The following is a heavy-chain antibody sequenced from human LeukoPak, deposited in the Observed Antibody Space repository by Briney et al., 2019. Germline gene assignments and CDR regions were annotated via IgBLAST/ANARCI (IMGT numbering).Heavy chain of an antibody. J-gene: IGHJ4*02. CDR3: TRAPFRDYFGSGTYFDS. D-gene: IGHD3-10*01. V-gene: IGHV3-21*01. Sequence: GGSLRLSCAASGFTFSNYYMNWVRQVPGKGLEWVSSISHSGASIYNGESQKGRFTTSRDNAKNLLYLQMSSLRAEDTAVYFCTRAPFRDYFGSGTYFDSWGQGTLVTVSS. CDR1: GFTFSNYY. CDR2: ISHSGASI.